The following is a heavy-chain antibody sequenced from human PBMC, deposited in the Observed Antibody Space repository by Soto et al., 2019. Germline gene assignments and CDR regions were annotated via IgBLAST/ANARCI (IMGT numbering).Heavy chain of an antibody. V-gene: IGHV1-18*01. CDR2: ISAHNGNT. CDR1: GYTFTSYG. J-gene: IGHJ4*02. CDR3: ARGRYGDY. Sequence: QVHLVQSGAEVKKPGASVKVSCKASGYTFTSYGITWVRQAPGQGLEWMGWISAHNGNTDYAQKLQCRVIVTRETSTSTAYMELRSLISDDTAVYYCARGRYGDYWGQGALVTVSS. D-gene: IGHD1-1*01.